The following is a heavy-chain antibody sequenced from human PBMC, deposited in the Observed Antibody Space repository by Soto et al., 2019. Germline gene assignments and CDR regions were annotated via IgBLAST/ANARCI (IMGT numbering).Heavy chain of an antibody. J-gene: IGHJ6*02. V-gene: IGHV3-30*03. D-gene: IGHD1-26*01. CDR2: TSYDESKQ. CDR3: AREGDGRPDKDYDYRMDV. CDR1: GFTFSSYG. Sequence: PGGSLRLSCAACGFTFSSYGMHWVLQSPGRGLEWVALTSYDESKQYYTDSVKGRFTMSRDNSNNTLYLQMKSLRADDTAAYYCAREGDGRPDKDYDYRMDVWGQGTTVTVSS.